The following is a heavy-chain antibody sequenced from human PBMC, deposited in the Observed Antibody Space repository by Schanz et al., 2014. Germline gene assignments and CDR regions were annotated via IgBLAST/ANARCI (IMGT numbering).Heavy chain of an antibody. CDR3: ARGRTFDY. CDR1: GYTFTDYG. CDR2: MNPNSGNP. V-gene: IGHV1-8*02. J-gene: IGHJ4*02. Sequence: QVQVVQSGAEVKKPGASVKVSCKASGYTFTDYGVIWVRQAPGQGLEWLGWMNPNSGNPGFAQKFRGRVTMTRDTSMSTAYIELHILTSEDTAVYYCARGRTFDYWGQGTLVTVSS.